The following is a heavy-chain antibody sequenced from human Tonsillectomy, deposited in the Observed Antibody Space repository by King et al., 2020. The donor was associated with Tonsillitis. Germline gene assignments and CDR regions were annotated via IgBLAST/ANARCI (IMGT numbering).Heavy chain of an antibody. CDR2: ISYDGSKK. V-gene: IGHV3-33*05. J-gene: IGHJ6*02. CDR1: GFTFSSYA. CDR3: AGGKYGMDV. Sequence: VQLVESGGGVVQPGRSLRLSCAASGFTFSSYAMHWVRQAPGKGLEWVAVISYDGSKKYYADSVKGRFTISRDNAKNTLYLQMNSLRAEDTAVYYCAGGKYGMDVWGQGTTVTVSS.